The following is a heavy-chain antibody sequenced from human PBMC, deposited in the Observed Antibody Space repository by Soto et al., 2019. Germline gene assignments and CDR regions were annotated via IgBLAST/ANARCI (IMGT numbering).Heavy chain of an antibody. CDR1: GFTFSSYA. D-gene: IGHD2-2*02. J-gene: IGHJ3*02. V-gene: IGHV3-23*01. Sequence: GGSQRLSCAASGFTFSSYAVSWVRQAPGKGLEWVSAISGSGGSTYYADSVKGRFTISRDNSKNTLYLQMNSLRAEDTAVYYCAKVDYCSSTSCYKGDSGAFDIWGQGTMVTVSS. CDR2: ISGSGGST. CDR3: AKVDYCSSTSCYKGDSGAFDI.